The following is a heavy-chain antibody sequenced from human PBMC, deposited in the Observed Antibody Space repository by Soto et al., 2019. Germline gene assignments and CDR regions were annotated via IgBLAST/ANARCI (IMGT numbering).Heavy chain of an antibody. Sequence: QVQLVQSGAEVKKPGSSVKVSCKASGGTFSSYAISWVRQAPGQGLEWMGGIIPIFGTANYAQKFQGRVTITADESTSTAYMELSSLRSEDTAVYYCARDHYYERGGDDAFDIWGQGTMVTGSS. CDR2: IIPIFGTA. V-gene: IGHV1-69*01. J-gene: IGHJ3*02. D-gene: IGHD3-22*01. CDR1: GGTFSSYA. CDR3: ARDHYYERGGDDAFDI.